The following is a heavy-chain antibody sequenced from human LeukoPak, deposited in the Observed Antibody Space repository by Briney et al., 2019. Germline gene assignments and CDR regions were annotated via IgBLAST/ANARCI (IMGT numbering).Heavy chain of an antibody. V-gene: IGHV3-30*02. D-gene: IGHD2-2*01. Sequence: GGSLRLSCVASGFTFNSYGMNWVRQAPGKELEWVSFLRYDGRNQHYADSVGGRFTISRDNPNNTLYLQMNNLRPEDTAVYYCAKDPGAGAPAYYFDNWGQGTLVTVS. CDR1: GFTFNSYG. CDR2: LRYDGRNQ. J-gene: IGHJ4*02. CDR3: AKDPGAGAPAYYFDN.